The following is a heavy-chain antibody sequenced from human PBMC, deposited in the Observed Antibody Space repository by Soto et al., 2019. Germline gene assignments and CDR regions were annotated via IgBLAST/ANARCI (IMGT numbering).Heavy chain of an antibody. CDR1: GYTFTGYY. J-gene: IGHJ4*02. V-gene: IGHV1-2*02. CDR3: ARGSRLRFLEWSADVFDYFDY. Sequence: GASVKLSCKASGYTFTGYYMHWVRQAPGQGLEWMGWINPNSGGTNYAQKFQGRVTMTRDTSISTAYMELSRLRSDDTAVYYCARGSRLRFLEWSADVFDYFDYWGQGTLVTVSS. CDR2: INPNSGGT. D-gene: IGHD3-3*01.